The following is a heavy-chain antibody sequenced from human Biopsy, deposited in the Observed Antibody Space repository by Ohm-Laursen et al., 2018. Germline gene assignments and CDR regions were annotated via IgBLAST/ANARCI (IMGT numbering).Heavy chain of an antibody. J-gene: IGHJ4*02. CDR1: GYSFTSYY. D-gene: IGHD1-26*01. CDR2: INPSGSTT. CDR3: ARGPHSGSHSCFDY. V-gene: IGHV1-46*01. Sequence: ASVKVSCKASGYSFTSYYMHWVRQAPGQGLEWMGMINPSGSTTSYPQIFQGRVTMTEDTSTDTAYMELSSLRSEDTAVYYCARGPHSGSHSCFDYWGRGTLVTVSS.